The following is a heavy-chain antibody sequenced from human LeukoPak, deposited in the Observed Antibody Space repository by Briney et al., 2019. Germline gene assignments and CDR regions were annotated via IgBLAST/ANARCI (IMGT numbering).Heavy chain of an antibody. CDR1: GDSISSYY. D-gene: IGHD1-1*01. Sequence: SETLSLTCTVSGDSISSYYWSWIRQPPGKGLEWIGYIYYSGSTNYNPSLKSRVTISVDTPKNQFSLKLSSVTAADTAVYYCARLRDLYNIFDYWGQGTLVTVSS. V-gene: IGHV4-59*12. J-gene: IGHJ4*02. CDR3: ARLRDLYNIFDY. CDR2: IYYSGST.